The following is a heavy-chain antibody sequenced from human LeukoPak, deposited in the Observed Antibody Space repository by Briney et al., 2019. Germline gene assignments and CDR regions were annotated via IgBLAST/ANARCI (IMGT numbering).Heavy chain of an antibody. CDR2: LYYSGSP. J-gene: IGHJ3*01. Sequence: SETLSLTCSISGGSIRSDIYYWGWIRQPPGKGLEWIGSLYYSGSPYYNPSLESRVTISVDTSRNQLSLKFRSVTAADTAVYYCVRAPLNSGYFYPGAFDVWGQGTMVTVSS. CDR3: VRAPLNSGYFYPGAFDV. V-gene: IGHV4-39*01. CDR1: GGSIRSDIYY. D-gene: IGHD3-22*01.